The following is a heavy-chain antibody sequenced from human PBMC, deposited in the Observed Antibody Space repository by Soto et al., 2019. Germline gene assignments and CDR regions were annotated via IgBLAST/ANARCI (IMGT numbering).Heavy chain of an antibody. CDR1: GYTFTSYG. D-gene: IGHD3-10*01. CDR2: ISAHNGNT. J-gene: IGHJ4*02. CDR3: ARDSITMVRGVIYFFDY. Sequence: ASVKVSCKASGYTFTSYGISWVRQAPGQGLEWMGWISAHNGNTNYAQKLQGRVTMTTDTSTSTAYMELRSLRSDDTAVYYCARDSITMVRGVIYFFDYWGQGTLVTVSS. V-gene: IGHV1-18*01.